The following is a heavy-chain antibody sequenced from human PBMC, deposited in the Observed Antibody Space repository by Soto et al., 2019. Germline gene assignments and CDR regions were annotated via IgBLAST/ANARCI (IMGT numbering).Heavy chain of an antibody. J-gene: IGHJ4*02. Sequence: EVQLLESGGGLVQPGGPRGLSCEASGSPFINFGLSWFRQVPGKGLEWCSVISGTGGTTYYADPVKGRFTTSRDNSKNTLYLHMSSLRAEDTAVYYCAKRMTAGTKCFDYWGQGTRVTVSS. CDR1: GSPFINFG. D-gene: IGHD6-13*01. CDR2: ISGTGGTT. V-gene: IGHV3-23*01. CDR3: AKRMTAGTKCFDY.